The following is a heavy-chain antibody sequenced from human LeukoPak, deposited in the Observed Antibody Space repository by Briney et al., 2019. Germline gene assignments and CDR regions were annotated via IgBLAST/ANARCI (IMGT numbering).Heavy chain of an antibody. V-gene: IGHV4-4*02. CDR2: IYHSGST. D-gene: IGHD3-10*01. CDR3: ARDPPPLLLWFGESQGGFDP. Sequence: SGTLSLTCAVSGGSISSSNWWSWVRQPPGKGLEWIGEIYHSGSTNYNPSLKSRVTISVDKSKNQFSLKLSSVSAADTAVYYCARDPPPLLLWFGESQGGFDPWGQGTLVTVSS. CDR1: GGSISSSNW. J-gene: IGHJ5*02.